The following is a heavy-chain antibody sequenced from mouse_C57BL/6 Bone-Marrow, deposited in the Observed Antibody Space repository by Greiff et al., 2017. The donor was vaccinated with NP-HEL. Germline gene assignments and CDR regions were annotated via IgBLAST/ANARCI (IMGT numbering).Heavy chain of an antibody. V-gene: IGHV7-1*01. Sequence: EVHLVESGGGLVQSGRSLRLSCATSGFAFSDFYMEWVRQAPGKGLEWISARRNKANDYTTEYSASVKGRFIVSRDTSQSILYLQMNALRAEDTAIYYCARDDMDYWGQGTSVTVSS. J-gene: IGHJ4*01. CDR1: GFAFSDFY. CDR3: ARDDMDY. CDR2: RRNKANDYTT.